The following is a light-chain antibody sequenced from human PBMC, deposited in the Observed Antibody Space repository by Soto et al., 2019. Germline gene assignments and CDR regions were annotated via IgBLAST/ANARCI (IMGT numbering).Light chain of an antibody. CDR1: SSDVGGYNY. CDR2: EVT. V-gene: IGLV2-8*01. J-gene: IGLJ3*02. CDR3: SSYAGSNHLV. Sequence: QSALTQPPSASGSPGQSVTISCTGTSSDVGGYNYVSWYQQHPGKAPKRMIYEVTKRPSGVPDRFSGSKSGNTASLTVSGLQAEDEADYYCSSYAGSNHLVFGGGTKVTVL.